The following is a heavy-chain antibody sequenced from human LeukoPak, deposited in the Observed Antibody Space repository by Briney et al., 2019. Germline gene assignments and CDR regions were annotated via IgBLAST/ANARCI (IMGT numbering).Heavy chain of an antibody. CDR3: ARGSIVASYVLLYYFDY. CDR2: TNPSGGST. CDR1: GYTFTSYY. D-gene: IGHD1-26*01. J-gene: IGHJ4*02. Sequence: ASVKVSCKASGYTFTSYYMHWVRQAPGQGLEWMGITNPSGGSTSYAQKFQGRVTMTRDTSTSTVYMELSSLRSEDTAVYYCARGSIVASYVLLYYFDYWGQGTLVTVSS. V-gene: IGHV1-46*01.